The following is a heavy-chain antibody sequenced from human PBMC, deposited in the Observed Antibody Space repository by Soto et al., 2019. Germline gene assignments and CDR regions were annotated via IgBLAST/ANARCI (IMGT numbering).Heavy chain of an antibody. Sequence: PSKTRSLTCAVSGGSISRGGYSWSWIWQPPGKGLEWIGYIYHSGSTYYNPSLKSRVTISVDRSKNQFSLKLSSVTAADTAVYYCARASTYSYVSSGRCPYRWFDSWSQGTLVTVYS. V-gene: IGHV4-30-2*01. D-gene: IGHD3-22*01. CDR3: ARASTYSYVSSGRCPYRWFDS. J-gene: IGHJ5*01. CDR2: IYHSGST. CDR1: GGSISRGGYS.